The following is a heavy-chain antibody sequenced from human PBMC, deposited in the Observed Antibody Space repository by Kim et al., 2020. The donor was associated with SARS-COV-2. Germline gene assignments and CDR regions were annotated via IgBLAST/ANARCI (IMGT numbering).Heavy chain of an antibody. CDR3: AKIGTGFGELFVDYYYGMDV. CDR1: GFTFSSYA. V-gene: IGHV3-23*01. D-gene: IGHD3-10*01. Sequence: GGSLRLSCAASGFTFSSYAMSWVRQAPGKGLEWVSAISGSGGSTYYADSVKGRFTISRDNSKNTLYLQMNSLRAEDTAVYYCAKIGTGFGELFVDYYYGMDVWGQGTTVTVSS. J-gene: IGHJ6*02. CDR2: ISGSGGST.